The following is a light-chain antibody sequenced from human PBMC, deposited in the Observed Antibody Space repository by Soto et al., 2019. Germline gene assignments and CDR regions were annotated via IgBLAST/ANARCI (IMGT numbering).Light chain of an antibody. CDR1: QGISSY. CDR3: QQLNSYPLT. J-gene: IGKJ3*01. Sequence: DIQLTQSPSFLSASVGDRVTITCRASQGISSYLAWYQQKPGKAPKLLIYAASTLQSGVPSRFSHSGSGTEFTLTIISLQPEDFATYYCQQLNSYPLTFGPGTKVDIK. V-gene: IGKV1-9*01. CDR2: AAS.